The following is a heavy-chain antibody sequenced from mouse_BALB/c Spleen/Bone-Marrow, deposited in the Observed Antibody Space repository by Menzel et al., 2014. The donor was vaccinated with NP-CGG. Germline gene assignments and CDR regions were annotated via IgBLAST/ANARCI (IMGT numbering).Heavy chain of an antibody. D-gene: IGHD2-4*01. J-gene: IGHJ3*01. Sequence: EVQRVESGGGLVKPGGSLKLSCAASGFTFSSYTMSWVRQTPEKRLEWVATTSSGGSYTYYPDSVKGRFTISRDNAKNTLYLQMSSLKSEDTTMYYCTGDDYDGAWFAYWGQGTLVTVSA. V-gene: IGHV5-6-4*01. CDR2: TSSGGSYT. CDR3: TGDDYDGAWFAY. CDR1: GFTFSSYT.